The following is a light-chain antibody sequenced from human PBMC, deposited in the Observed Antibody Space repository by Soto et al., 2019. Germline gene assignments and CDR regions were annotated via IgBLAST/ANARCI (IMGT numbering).Light chain of an antibody. Sequence: EIVLTQSPAILSVSPGERATLSCRASQSVSSDLAWYQQKPGQAPRLLIYGASTGATGVLARFSGSGSGTEFTLTITSLQSEDFVVYYCQQYNKWPFTFGGGTKVEIK. CDR1: QSVSSD. V-gene: IGKV3D-15*01. J-gene: IGKJ4*01. CDR2: GAS. CDR3: QQYNKWPFT.